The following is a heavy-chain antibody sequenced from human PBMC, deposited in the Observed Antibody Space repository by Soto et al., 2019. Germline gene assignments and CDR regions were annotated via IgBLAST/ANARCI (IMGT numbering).Heavy chain of an antibody. CDR1: GFTFDNYG. V-gene: IGHV3-23*01. CDR3: AKGHSDSFGNYDYFGMDV. CDR2: ITGAGGST. D-gene: IGHD4-4*01. J-gene: IGHJ6*02. Sequence: PGGSLRLSCAASGFTFDNYGMSWVRQAPGKGLEWIGAITGAGGSTYNADSVKGRFTISRDNSKKTVYLQVDSLRVEDTAVYYCAKGHSDSFGNYDYFGMDVWGQGTMVTVSS.